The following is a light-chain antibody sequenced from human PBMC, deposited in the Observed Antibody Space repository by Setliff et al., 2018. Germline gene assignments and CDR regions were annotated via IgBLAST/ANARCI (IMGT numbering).Light chain of an antibody. CDR3: CAYTASTTYV. V-gene: IGLV2-14*03. CDR1: SNDVGAYDL. J-gene: IGLJ1*01. Sequence: QSALTQPASVSGSPGQSITISCSGTSNDVGAYDLVSWYQQHPGKVPKLIIFDVSNRPSGVSHRFSGSKSGNTASLTISGLQADDEADYYCCAYTASTTYVFVNRDQGHRP. CDR2: DVS.